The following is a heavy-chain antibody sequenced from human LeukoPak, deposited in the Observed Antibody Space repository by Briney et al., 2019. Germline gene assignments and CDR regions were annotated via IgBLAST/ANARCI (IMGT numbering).Heavy chain of an antibody. V-gene: IGHV4-39*01. D-gene: IGHD3-9*01. CDR1: GGSIRSSYYY. J-gene: IGHJ3*02. Sequence: SETLSLTCTVSGGSIRSSYYYWGWIRQPPGKGLEWIGSIYYSGSTYYNTSHKSRVTISVDTSKNQFSLKLSSVTAADTAVYYCARHLKATGAFDIWGQGTMVTV. CDR2: IYYSGST. CDR3: ARHLKATGAFDI.